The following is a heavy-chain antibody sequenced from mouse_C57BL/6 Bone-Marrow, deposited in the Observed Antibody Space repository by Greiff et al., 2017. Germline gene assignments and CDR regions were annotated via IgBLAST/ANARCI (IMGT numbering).Heavy chain of an antibody. CDR3: ARGRAYGSSTPGAY. CDR2: IYPRSGNT. D-gene: IGHD1-1*01. V-gene: IGHV1-81*01. CDR1: GYTFTSYG. Sequence: VKLVESGAELARPGASVKLSCKASGYTFTSYGISWVKQRTGQGLEWIGEIYPRSGNTYYNEKFKGKATLTADKSSSTAYMELRSLTSEDSAVYFCARGRAYGSSTPGAYWGQGTLVTVSA. J-gene: IGHJ3*01.